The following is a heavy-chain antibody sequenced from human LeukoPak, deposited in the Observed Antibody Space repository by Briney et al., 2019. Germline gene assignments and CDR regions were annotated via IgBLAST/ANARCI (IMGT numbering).Heavy chain of an antibody. D-gene: IGHD5-12*01. CDR3: ARGAPAVATIDY. CDR2: INHSGRT. J-gene: IGHJ4*02. CDR1: GGSLRGYY. V-gene: IGHV4-34*01. Sequence: SETLSLTCAVYGGSLRGYYWSWIRQPPGKGLEGMGEINHSGRTNYNPSLKRGVTISVDTSKKQLSLKLSYVTAADTAVYYCARGAPAVATIDYRRQGTLVTVSS.